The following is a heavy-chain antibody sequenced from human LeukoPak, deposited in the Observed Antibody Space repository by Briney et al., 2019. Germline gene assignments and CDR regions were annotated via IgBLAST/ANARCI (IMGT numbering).Heavy chain of an antibody. CDR2: ISADNGNT. CDR1: GYTFTSYA. J-gene: IGHJ4*02. Sequence: ASVKVSCKASGYTFTSYAMNWVRQAPGQGLEWMGWISADNGNTNYVQKLQGRVTMTTDTSTSTAYMELRSLRSDDTAVYYCARDRSLSLGELSPVDYWGQGTLVTVSS. V-gene: IGHV1-18*01. CDR3: ARDRSLSLGELSPVDY. D-gene: IGHD3-16*02.